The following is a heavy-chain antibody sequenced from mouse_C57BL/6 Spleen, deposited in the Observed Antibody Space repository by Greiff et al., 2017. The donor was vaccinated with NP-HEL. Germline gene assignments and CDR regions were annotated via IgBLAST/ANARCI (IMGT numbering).Heavy chain of an antibody. J-gene: IGHJ3*01. Sequence: VKLQQSGAELARPGASVKLSCKASGYTFTSYGISWVKQRTGPGLEWIGEIYPRSGNTYYNEKFKGKATLTADKSSSTAYMELRSLTSEDSAVYFCASPHYYGSSAWFAYWGQGTLVTVSA. CDR1: GYTFTSYG. CDR2: IYPRSGNT. CDR3: ASPHYYGSSAWFAY. D-gene: IGHD1-1*01. V-gene: IGHV1-81*01.